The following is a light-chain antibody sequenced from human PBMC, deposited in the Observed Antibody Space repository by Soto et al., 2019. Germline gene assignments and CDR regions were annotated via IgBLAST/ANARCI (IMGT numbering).Light chain of an antibody. J-gene: IGKJ2*01. CDR1: QSVSSSY. CDR2: GAS. CDR3: QQYCSSPPP. V-gene: IGKV3-20*01. Sequence: EIVLTQSPGTLSLSPGERATLSCRASQSVSSSYLAWYQQKPGQAPRLLIYGASSRATGIPDRFSGSGSGTDFTLTISRLEPEDFAVYYCQQYCSSPPPFGQGTKLEIK.